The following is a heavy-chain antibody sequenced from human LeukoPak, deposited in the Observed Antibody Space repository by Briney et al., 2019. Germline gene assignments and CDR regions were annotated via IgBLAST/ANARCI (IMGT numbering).Heavy chain of an antibody. J-gene: IGHJ4*02. CDR1: GYTFSNFA. D-gene: IGHD1-26*01. V-gene: IGHV3-23*01. CDR3: AKMRGHPREAYYFDS. CDR2: IGHGGTT. Sequence: GGSLRLSCAASGYTFSNFAVGWVRQAPGKGLEWVSSIGHGGTTYYAGSVKGRFSISRDNSKNTLSLQVNILRAEDTAVYYCAKMRGHPREAYYFDSWGQGALVTVSS.